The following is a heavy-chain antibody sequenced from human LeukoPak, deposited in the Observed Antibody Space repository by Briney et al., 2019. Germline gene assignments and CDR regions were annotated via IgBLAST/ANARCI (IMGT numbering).Heavy chain of an antibody. J-gene: IGHJ3*01. CDR2: IYDSGST. CDR3: ARVRFGDRGPLDAYDV. Sequence: SETLSLTCTVSAGSIKSYYWSWIRQPPGKGLEWIGYIYDSGSTNYNPSLKSRVTISVDTSKNQFSLKLSSMTAADAAVYYCARVRFGDRGPLDAYDVWGQGTMVTVSS. D-gene: IGHD3-16*01. CDR1: AGSIKSYY. V-gene: IGHV4-59*01.